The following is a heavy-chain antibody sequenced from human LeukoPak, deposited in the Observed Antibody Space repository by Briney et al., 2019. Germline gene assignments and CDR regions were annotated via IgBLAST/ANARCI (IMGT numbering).Heavy chain of an antibody. V-gene: IGHV4-38-2*02. CDR2: IYHSGTT. Sequence: PSETLSLTCSVSNSSISSDYYWGWIRQSPGKGLEWIGSIYHSGTTHYYPSLKNRVSMSIDTSRNQFSLQLNSVTAADTSVYYCARALYYYETSGYTFDSWGQGTLVTVSS. J-gene: IGHJ4*02. CDR3: ARALYYYETSGYTFDS. D-gene: IGHD3-22*01. CDR1: NSSISSDYY.